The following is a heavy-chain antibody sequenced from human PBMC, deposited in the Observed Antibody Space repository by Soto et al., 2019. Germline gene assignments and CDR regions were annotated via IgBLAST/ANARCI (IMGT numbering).Heavy chain of an antibody. V-gene: IGHV4-59*08. J-gene: IGHJ4*02. CDR3: ARLGGYYQAFDN. D-gene: IGHD3-22*01. CDR2: IYYTGTT. CDR1: GGSIRDYY. Sequence: PSETLSLTCTVSGGSIRDYYWSWIRQPPGKGLEWIGYIYYTGTTTYNPSLKSRLNISEDTSKNQFSQKLRSVTTADTAVYYCARLGGYYQAFDNWGQGTLVTVS.